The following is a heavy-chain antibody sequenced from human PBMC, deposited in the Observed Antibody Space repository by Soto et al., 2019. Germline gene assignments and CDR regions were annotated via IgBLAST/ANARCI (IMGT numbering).Heavy chain of an antibody. V-gene: IGHV3-23*01. D-gene: IGHD6-6*01. J-gene: IGHJ5*02. CDR1: GFTFSSYA. CDR2: VSGSGGST. CDR3: AKDQQLAPWFDP. Sequence: GGSLRLSCAASGFTFSSYAMSWVRQAPGKGLEWVSAVSGSGGSTYYADSVKGRFTISRDNSKNTLYLQMNSLRAEDTAVYYCAKDQQLAPWFDPWGQGTLVTVSS.